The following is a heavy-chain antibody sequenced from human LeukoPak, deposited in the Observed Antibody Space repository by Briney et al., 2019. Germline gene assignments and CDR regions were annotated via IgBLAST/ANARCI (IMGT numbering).Heavy chain of an antibody. V-gene: IGHV4-61*02. Sequence: SETLSLTCTVSGGSLSSGSYYWRWIRQPAGKGLVWIGRIYTSGSTNYNPSLKSRVTISVDTSKNQCSLKLSYVTAADTAVYYCARVVGYCSGGSCYYYYYYMDVWGKGTTVTVSS. J-gene: IGHJ6*03. CDR2: IYTSGST. CDR1: GGSLSSGSYY. D-gene: IGHD2-15*01. CDR3: ARVVGYCSGGSCYYYYYYMDV.